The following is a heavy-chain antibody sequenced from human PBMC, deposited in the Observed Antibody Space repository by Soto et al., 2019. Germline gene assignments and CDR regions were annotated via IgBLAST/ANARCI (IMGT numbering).Heavy chain of an antibody. Sequence: SETLSLTCAVSGGSISSSNWWSLVRQPPGKGLECIGEIYHSGSTNYNPSLKSRVTISVDKSKNQYSLKLRSVTAADTAVYYCARRLQWLGRGPNWFDPRGQGTLVTVSS. CDR1: GGSISSSNW. CDR3: ARRLQWLGRGPNWFDP. V-gene: IGHV4-4*02. CDR2: IYHSGST. D-gene: IGHD6-19*01. J-gene: IGHJ5*02.